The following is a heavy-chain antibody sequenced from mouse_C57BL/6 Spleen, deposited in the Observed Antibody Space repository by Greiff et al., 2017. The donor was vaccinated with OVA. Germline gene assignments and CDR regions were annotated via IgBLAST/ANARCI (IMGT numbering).Heavy chain of an antibody. J-gene: IGHJ3*01. Sequence: VQLKESGGGLVKPGGSLKLSCAASGFTFSDYGMHWVRQAPEKGLEWVAYISSGSSTIYYADTVKGRFTISRDNAKNTLFLQMTSLRSEDTAMYYCARAPSYYGSSYLFAYWGQGTLVTVSA. CDR1: GFTFSDYG. CDR2: ISSGSSTI. CDR3: ARAPSYYGSSYLFAY. D-gene: IGHD1-1*01. V-gene: IGHV5-17*01.